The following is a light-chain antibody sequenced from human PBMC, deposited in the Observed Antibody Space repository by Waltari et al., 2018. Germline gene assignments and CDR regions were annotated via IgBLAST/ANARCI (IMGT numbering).Light chain of an antibody. CDR1: QSLLHSSGYTF. CDR2: LVS. Sequence: IVMTQSPLSLPVSPGAPASISCRSSQSLLHSSGYTFLDWYLQKPGQSPQLLIYLVSNRASGVPDRFSGSGSGTDFTLKISRVEAEDVGVYYCMQARQTPWTFGQGTKVEIK. J-gene: IGKJ1*01. V-gene: IGKV2-28*01. CDR3: MQARQTPWT.